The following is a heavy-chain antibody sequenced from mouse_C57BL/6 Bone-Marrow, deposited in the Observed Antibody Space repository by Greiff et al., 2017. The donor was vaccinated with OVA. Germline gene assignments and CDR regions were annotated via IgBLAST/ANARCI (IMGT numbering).Heavy chain of an antibody. V-gene: IGHV1-81*01. J-gene: IGHJ4*01. D-gene: IGHD1-1*01. CDR2: IYPRSGNT. Sequence: VQLQESGAELARPGASVKLSCKASGYTFTSYGISWVKQRTGQGLEWIGEIYPRSGNTYYNEKFKGKATLTADKSSSTAYMELRSLTSEDSAVYFCARALLRYHYYAMDYWGQGTSVTVSS. CDR1: GYTFTSYG. CDR3: ARALLRYHYYAMDY.